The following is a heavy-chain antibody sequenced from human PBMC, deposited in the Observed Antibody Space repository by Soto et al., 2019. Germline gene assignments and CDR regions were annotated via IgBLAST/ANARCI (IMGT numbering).Heavy chain of an antibody. CDR1: GGSISSGGYY. J-gene: IGHJ4*02. V-gene: IGHV4-31*03. CDR2: IYYSGST. CDR3: ARSGYSYGPNPLLY. D-gene: IGHD5-18*01. Sequence: QVQLQESGPGLVKPSQTLSLTCTVSGGSISSGGYYWSWIRQHPGKGLEWIGYIYYSGSTYYNPSLKTRVTLSVDTSKNQFCLKLSSVTAADTAVYYCARSGYSYGPNPLLYWGQGTLVTVSS.